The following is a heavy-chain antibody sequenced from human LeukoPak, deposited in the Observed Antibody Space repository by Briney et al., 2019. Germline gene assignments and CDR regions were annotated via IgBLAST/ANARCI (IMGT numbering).Heavy chain of an antibody. CDR1: GYSISSGYY. CDR2: IYHSGST. V-gene: IGHV4-38-2*02. J-gene: IGHJ6*03. Sequence: SETLSLTCTVSGYSISSGYYWGWIRPPPGKGLEWIGSIYHSGSTYYNPSLKSRVTISVDTSKNQFSLKLSSVTAADTAVYYCARGDYGDYYYYMDVWGKGTTVTISS. CDR3: ARGDYGDYYYYMDV. D-gene: IGHD3-16*01.